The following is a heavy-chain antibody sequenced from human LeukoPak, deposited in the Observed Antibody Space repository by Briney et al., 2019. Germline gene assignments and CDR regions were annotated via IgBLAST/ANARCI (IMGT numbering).Heavy chain of an antibody. V-gene: IGHV4-34*01. CDR1: GGSFSGYY. J-gene: IGHJ4*02. CDR2: INHSGST. Sequence: SETLSLTCAVYGGSFSGYYWSWIRQPPGKGLEWIGEINHSGSTNYNPSLKSRVTISVDTSKNQFSLKPSSVTAADTAVYYCARGSPLDYWGQGTLVTVSS. CDR3: ARGSPLDY.